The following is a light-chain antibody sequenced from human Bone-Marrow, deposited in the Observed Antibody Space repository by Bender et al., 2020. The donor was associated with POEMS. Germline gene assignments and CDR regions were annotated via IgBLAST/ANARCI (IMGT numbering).Light chain of an antibody. CDR2: EGS. V-gene: IGLV2-8*01. CDR3: SSYAGTSLI. J-gene: IGLJ2*01. Sequence: QSALTQPPSASGSPGQSVTISCTGTSSDVGVYKFVSWYQQHPGKAPKLMIYEGSKRPSEVSNRFSGSKSGNTASLTISGLQAEDEADYYCSSYAGTSLIFGGGTKLAVL. CDR1: SSDVGVYKF.